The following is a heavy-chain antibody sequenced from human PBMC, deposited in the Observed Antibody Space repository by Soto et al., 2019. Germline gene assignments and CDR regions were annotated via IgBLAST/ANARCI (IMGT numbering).Heavy chain of an antibody. D-gene: IGHD3-16*01. Sequence: GGSLRLSCAASGFTFSSYWMSWVRQAPGKGLEWVANIKEDGSEKYYVDSVKGRFTISRDNAKNSLFLQMNSLKAEDTAVYYCVRVGRLGGYWGQGTLVTVSS. J-gene: IGHJ4*02. CDR2: IKEDGSEK. V-gene: IGHV3-7*03. CDR1: GFTFSSYW. CDR3: VRVGRLGGY.